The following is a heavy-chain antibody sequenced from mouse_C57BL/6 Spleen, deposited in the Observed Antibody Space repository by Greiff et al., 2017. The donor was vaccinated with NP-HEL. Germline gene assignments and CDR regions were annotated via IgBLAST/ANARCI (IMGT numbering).Heavy chain of an antibody. CDR2: INTNYGTN. Sequence: VQLQQSGPELVKPGASVKIPCKAPGSSFTDYNMNWVKQSNGKSLEWIGVINTNYGTNSYNQKFKGKATLTVDQSSSTAYMHLNSLTSEDSAVYYCASYYGSNWYFDVWGTGTTVTVSS. CDR1: GSSFTDYN. J-gene: IGHJ1*03. D-gene: IGHD1-1*01. CDR3: ASYYGSNWYFDV. V-gene: IGHV1-39*01.